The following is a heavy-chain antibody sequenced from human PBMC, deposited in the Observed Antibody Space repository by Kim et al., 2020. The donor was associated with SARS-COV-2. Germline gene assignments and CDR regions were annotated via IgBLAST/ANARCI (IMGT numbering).Heavy chain of an antibody. Sequence: SSGSTIYYADSVKGRFTISRDNAKNSLYLQMNSLRAEDTAVYYCILSFDYWGQGTLVTVSS. J-gene: IGHJ4*02. CDR3: ILSFDY. D-gene: IGHD3-9*01. CDR2: SSGSTI. V-gene: IGHV3-48*03.